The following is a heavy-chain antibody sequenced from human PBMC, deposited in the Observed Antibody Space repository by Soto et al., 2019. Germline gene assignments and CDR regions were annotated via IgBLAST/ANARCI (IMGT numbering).Heavy chain of an antibody. Sequence: QVVQSGAEVKKPGSSVKVSCKASGGTFNRQAFSWVRQAPGQGLEWMGGFIPIFGTTDYSQKFQGRVPITGSEAPGQAYMGLGSLTLDATAVFYCARVVYSMFEGGEWFDPWGQGTLVTVSS. CDR3: ARVVYSMFEGGEWFDP. J-gene: IGHJ5*02. D-gene: IGHD3-10*02. CDR1: GGTFNRQA. CDR2: FIPIFGTT. V-gene: IGHV1-69*12.